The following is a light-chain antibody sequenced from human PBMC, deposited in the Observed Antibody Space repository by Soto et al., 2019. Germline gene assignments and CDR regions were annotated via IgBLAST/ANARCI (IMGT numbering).Light chain of an antibody. CDR3: QQYGSSRT. V-gene: IGKV3-20*01. J-gene: IGKJ1*01. Sequence: EIVLTQSPGTLSLSPGERATLSCRASQSVSSSYLAWYQQKPGQAPRLLIYGASGRATGIPDRFSGSGSGTDFTLTTSRLEPEDSAVYYCQQYGSSRTFGQGTKVEIK. CDR1: QSVSSSY. CDR2: GAS.